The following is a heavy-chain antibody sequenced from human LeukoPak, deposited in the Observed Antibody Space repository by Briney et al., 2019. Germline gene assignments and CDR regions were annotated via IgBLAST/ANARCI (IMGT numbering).Heavy chain of an antibody. Sequence: TLSLTCAVSGGSISSGGYSWTWIRQPPGKGLEWIGYIYHSGSAYYNPSLKSRVSISVDRSKNQFSLSLTSVTAADTAVYFCASGNYYDSSGYYSNWGQGTLVTVSS. V-gene: IGHV4-30-2*01. CDR2: IYHSGSA. CDR1: GGSISSGGYS. CDR3: ASGNYYDSSGYYSN. J-gene: IGHJ4*02. D-gene: IGHD3-22*01.